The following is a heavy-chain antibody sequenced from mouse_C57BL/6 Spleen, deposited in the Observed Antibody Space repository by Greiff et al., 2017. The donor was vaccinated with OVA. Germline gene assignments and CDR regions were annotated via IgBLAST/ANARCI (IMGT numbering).Heavy chain of an antibody. CDR2: IDPSDSYT. Sequence: QVQLQQPGAELVKPGASVKLSCKASGYTFTSYWMQWVKQRPGQGLEWIGEIDPSDSYTNYNQKFKGKATLTVDTSSSTAYMQLSSLTSEDSAVYYCAREDSSGTGWFAYWGQGTLVTVSA. CDR3: AREDSSGTGWFAY. CDR1: GYTFTSYW. D-gene: IGHD3-2*02. V-gene: IGHV1-50*01. J-gene: IGHJ3*01.